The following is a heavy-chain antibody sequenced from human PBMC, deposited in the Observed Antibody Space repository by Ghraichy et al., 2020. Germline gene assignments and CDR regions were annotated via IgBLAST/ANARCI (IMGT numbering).Heavy chain of an antibody. D-gene: IGHD3-3*01. CDR3: AREGNDFWSGYWRGWFDP. J-gene: IGHJ5*02. Sequence: ASVKVSCKASGYTFTGYYMHWVRQAPGQGLEWMGWINPNSGGTNYAQKFQGRVTMTRDTSISTAYMELSRLRSDDTAVYYYAREGNDFWSGYWRGWFDPWGQGTLVTVSS. V-gene: IGHV1-2*02. CDR1: GYTFTGYY. CDR2: INPNSGGT.